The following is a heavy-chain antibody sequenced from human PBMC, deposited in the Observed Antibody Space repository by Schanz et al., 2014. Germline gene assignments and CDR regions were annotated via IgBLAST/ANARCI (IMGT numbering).Heavy chain of an antibody. CDR3: ARDSGSHYLVDY. D-gene: IGHD1-26*01. CDR2: ISRSSSTI. CDR1: GFTFFGSFA. V-gene: IGHV3-48*01. J-gene: IGHJ4*02. Sequence: EVQLLESGGGLVQPGGSLRLSCVASGFTFFGSFAMHWVRQAPGKGLEWVSYISRSSSTIYYADSVRGRFTISRDNAKNSLYLQMNSLRAEDTAVYYCARDSGSHYLVDYWGQGTLVTVSS.